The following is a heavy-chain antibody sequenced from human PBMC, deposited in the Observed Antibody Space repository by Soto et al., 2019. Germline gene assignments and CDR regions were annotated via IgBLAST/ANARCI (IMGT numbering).Heavy chain of an antibody. CDR3: VRQGIDYLHGLVDV. J-gene: IGHJ6*02. CDR2: VYYTGDT. V-gene: IGHV4-59*08. CDR1: SGPDRSHN. D-gene: IGHD4-17*01. Sequence: QVQLQQSGPRLVKPSETLSLTCTVSSGPDRSHNWGWIRQPPGWGLEWIGYVYYTGDTAYNPSLRSRVSISADTSTNDISLTLSSVTAADTAVYYCVRQGIDYLHGLVDVWGQGTTVSVSS.